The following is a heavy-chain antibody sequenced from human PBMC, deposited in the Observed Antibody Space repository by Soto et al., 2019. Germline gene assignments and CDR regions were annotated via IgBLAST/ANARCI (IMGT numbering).Heavy chain of an antibody. D-gene: IGHD3-10*01. Sequence: PGESLKISCKGSGYNFTSYWIGWVRQMPGKGLEWMGIIYPGDSDTRYSPSFQGQVTISADKSISTAYLQWSSLKASDTAMYYCAGGGVRGVITQARDYYGMDVWGQGTTVTVSS. CDR3: AGGGVRGVITQARDYYGMDV. V-gene: IGHV5-51*01. J-gene: IGHJ6*02. CDR1: GYNFTSYW. CDR2: IYPGDSDT.